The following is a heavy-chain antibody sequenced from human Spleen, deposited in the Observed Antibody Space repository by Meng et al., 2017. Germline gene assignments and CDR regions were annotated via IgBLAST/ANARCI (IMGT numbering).Heavy chain of an antibody. Sequence: GESLKISCAASGFTFSSYGMHWVRQAPGKGLEWVSSISTRSSYIYYADSVKGRFTISRDNAKNSLNLQMNSLRVEDTAVYYCARVGSGYELYYGMDVWGQGTTVTVSS. CDR1: GFTFSSYG. D-gene: IGHD5-12*01. J-gene: IGHJ6*02. V-gene: IGHV3-21*01. CDR2: ISTRSSYI. CDR3: ARVGSGYELYYGMDV.